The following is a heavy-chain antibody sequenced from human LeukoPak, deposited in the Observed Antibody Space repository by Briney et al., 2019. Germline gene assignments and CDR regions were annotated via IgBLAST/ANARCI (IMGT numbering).Heavy chain of an antibody. CDR1: GDSIGSHY. CDR2: ISYVGST. CDR3: ARDYYDSRGEAFDI. Sequence: SETLSLTCTVSGDSIGSHYWSWIRQPPGKRLEWIGYISYVGSTNYNPSLKSRVTISVDTSKNQFSLKLNSVTAADTAVYYCARDYYDSRGEAFDIWGQGTMVTVSS. J-gene: IGHJ3*02. D-gene: IGHD3-22*01. V-gene: IGHV4-59*11.